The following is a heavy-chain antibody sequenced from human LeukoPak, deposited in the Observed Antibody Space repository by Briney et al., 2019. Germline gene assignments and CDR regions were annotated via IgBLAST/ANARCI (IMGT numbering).Heavy chain of an antibody. CDR1: GFIFSTYW. Sequence: GGSLRLSCAASGFIFSTYWMSWVRQAPGKGLEWVANIKQDGSETYYVDPAKGRFTISRDNAKNSVYLQMNSLRAEDTAVYYCVREGTTVALFDYWGQGSLVAVSS. V-gene: IGHV3-7*01. D-gene: IGHD6-19*01. CDR3: VREGTTVALFDY. J-gene: IGHJ4*02. CDR2: IKQDGSET.